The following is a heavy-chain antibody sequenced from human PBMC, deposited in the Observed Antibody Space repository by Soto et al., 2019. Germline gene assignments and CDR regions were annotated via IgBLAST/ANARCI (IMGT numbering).Heavy chain of an antibody. J-gene: IGHJ3*02. V-gene: IGHV1-3*01. D-gene: IGHD2-8*02. CDR3: ARPLVHRSFDI. Sequence: RASVKVSCKASGYTFTSYAMHWVRQAPGQRLEWMGWINAGIGNTKYSQKFQGRVTITRDTSASTAYMELSSLRSEDTAVYYCARPLVHRSFDIWGQGTMVTVSS. CDR1: GYTFTSYA. CDR2: INAGIGNT.